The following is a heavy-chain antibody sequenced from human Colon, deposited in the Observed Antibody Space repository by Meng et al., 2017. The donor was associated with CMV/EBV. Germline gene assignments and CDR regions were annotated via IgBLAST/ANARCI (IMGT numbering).Heavy chain of an antibody. CDR2: ISDSTSYI. V-gene: IGHV3-21*01. Sequence: GESLKISCAASGFTLHSYTMNWVRQAPGKGLEWVSSISDSTSYINYADSVKGRFTISRDNAKNSLFLQMNSLRAEDTAVYYCAREYGPRDVNKSGYSHWGQGTLVTVSS. D-gene: IGHD3-3*01. CDR1: GFTLHSYT. J-gene: IGHJ4*02. CDR3: AREYGPRDVNKSGYSH.